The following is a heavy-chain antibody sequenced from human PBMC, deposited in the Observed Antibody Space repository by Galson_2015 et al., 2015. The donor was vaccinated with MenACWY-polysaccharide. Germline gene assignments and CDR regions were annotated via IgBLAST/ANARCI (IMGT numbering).Heavy chain of an antibody. CDR2: IIPIFGTA. J-gene: IGHJ6*02. D-gene: IGHD2-2*01. CDR3: ARALPTVVVTAATYGMDV. Sequence: SVKVSCKASGGTFSSYAISWVRQAPGQGLEWMGGIIPIFGTANYAQKFQGRVTITADESTSTAYMELSSLRSEDTAVYYCARALPTVVVTAATYGMDVWGQGTTVTVSS. CDR1: GGTFSSYA. V-gene: IGHV1-69*13.